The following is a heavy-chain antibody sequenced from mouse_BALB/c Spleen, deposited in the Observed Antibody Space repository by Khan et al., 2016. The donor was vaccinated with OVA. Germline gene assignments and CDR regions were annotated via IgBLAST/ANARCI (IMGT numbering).Heavy chain of an antibody. J-gene: IGHJ3*01. V-gene: IGHV1-80*01. CDR3: AGWGCDGFTY. Sequence: QVQLQQSGAELVRPGSSVKISCKASGYSFSRSWMNWVKQRPGQGLEWIGQIYPGNGDTNYNGKFKGKATLTADKSSSTAYVQLTSLTSEDSAVYFCAGWGCDGFTYWGHGTMVTVAA. CDR2: IYPGNGDT. D-gene: IGHD1-1*02. CDR1: GYSFSRSW.